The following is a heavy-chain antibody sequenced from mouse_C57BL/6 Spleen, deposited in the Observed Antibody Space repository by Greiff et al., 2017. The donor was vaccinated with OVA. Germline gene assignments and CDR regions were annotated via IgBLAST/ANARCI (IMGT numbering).Heavy chain of an antibody. J-gene: IGHJ2*01. D-gene: IGHD1-1*01. CDR3: VREGGYGRFLDY. Sequence: QVQLQQSGAELVRPGASVKLSCKASGYTFTDYYINWVKQRPGQGLEWIARIYPGSGNTYYNEKFKGKATLTAEKSSSTAYMQLSSLTSEDSAVYFCVREGGYGRFLDYWGQGTTLTVSS. CDR1: GYTFTDYY. V-gene: IGHV1-76*01. CDR2: IYPGSGNT.